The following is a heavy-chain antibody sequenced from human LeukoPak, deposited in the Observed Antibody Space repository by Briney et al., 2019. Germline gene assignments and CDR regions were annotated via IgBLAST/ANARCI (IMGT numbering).Heavy chain of an antibody. Sequence: PGGSLRLSCAASGFIFSSYSMSWVRQAPGKGLEWVSVITGSGGNTYYADSVKGRFTISKDNSKNTVYLQLNSLRAEDTAVYYCARQHCSGGDCYFFDWGQGTLVTVSS. J-gene: IGHJ4*02. CDR1: GFIFSSYS. CDR2: ITGSGGNT. V-gene: IGHV3-23*01. D-gene: IGHD2-15*01. CDR3: ARQHCSGGDCYFFD.